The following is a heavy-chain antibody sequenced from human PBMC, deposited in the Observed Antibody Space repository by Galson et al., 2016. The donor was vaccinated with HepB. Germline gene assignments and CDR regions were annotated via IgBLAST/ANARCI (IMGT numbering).Heavy chain of an antibody. V-gene: IGHV3-53*04. D-gene: IGHD3-3*01. CDR1: GFTVSSNY. Sequence: SLRLSCAASGFTVSSNYMTWVRQDPGKGLEWVSVIYSGGSTFYADSAKGRFTIYRHNSQNTLYLQMDSLRAEDTAVYYCICELGVVSRRHYWGQGTLVTVSS. CDR3: ICELGVVSRRHY. J-gene: IGHJ4*02. CDR2: IYSGGST.